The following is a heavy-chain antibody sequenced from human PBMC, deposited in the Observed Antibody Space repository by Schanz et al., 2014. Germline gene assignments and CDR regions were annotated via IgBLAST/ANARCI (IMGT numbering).Heavy chain of an antibody. CDR1: GFGFSSYS. D-gene: IGHD1-1*01. Sequence: EVHLLESGGGLVQPGGSLRLSCAASGFGFSSYSMNWVRQAPGKGLEWISYITYNGGTIYYADSVKGRFTISRDNAKNSLYLEMNSLRAEDTALYYCARDRRNADLDYWGQGTLVTVSP. CDR2: ITYNGGTI. CDR3: ARDRRNADLDY. J-gene: IGHJ4*02. V-gene: IGHV3-48*01.